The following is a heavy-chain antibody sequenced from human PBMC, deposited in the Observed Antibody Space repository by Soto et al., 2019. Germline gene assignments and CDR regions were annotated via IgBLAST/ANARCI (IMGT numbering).Heavy chain of an antibody. CDR1: GFTFSSYA. CDR3: ASIRITIFGVVNLYYYGMDV. J-gene: IGHJ6*02. V-gene: IGHV3-30-3*01. Sequence: ESGGGVVQPGRSLRLSCAASGFTFSSYAMHWVRQAPGKGLEWVAVISYDGSNKYYADSVKGRFTISRDNSKNTRYLQMNSLRAEDTAVYYCASIRITIFGVVNLYYYGMDVWGQGTTVTVSS. CDR2: ISYDGSNK. D-gene: IGHD3-3*01.